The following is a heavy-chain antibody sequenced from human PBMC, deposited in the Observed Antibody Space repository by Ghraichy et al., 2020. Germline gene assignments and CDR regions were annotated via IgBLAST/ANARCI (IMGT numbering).Heavy chain of an antibody. Sequence: SETLSLTCAVSGGSISSSNWWSWVRHPPGKGLEWIGEIYHSGSTNYNPSLKSRVTISVDKSKNQFSLKLSSVTAADTAVYYCARAIAAADPSQFDYWGQGTLVTVSS. V-gene: IGHV4-4*02. D-gene: IGHD6-13*01. CDR2: IYHSGST. CDR1: GGSISSSNW. J-gene: IGHJ4*02. CDR3: ARAIAAADPSQFDY.